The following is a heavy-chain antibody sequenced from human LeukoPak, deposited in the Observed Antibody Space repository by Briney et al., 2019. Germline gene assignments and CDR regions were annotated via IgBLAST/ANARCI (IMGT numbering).Heavy chain of an antibody. CDR1: GGTFSSYA. V-gene: IGHV1-69*13. CDR2: IIPIFGTA. J-gene: IGHJ4*02. D-gene: IGHD3-22*01. CDR3: ARDRFVYYDSGGPFDY. Sequence: ASVKVSCKASGGTFSSYAISWVRQAPGQGLEWMGGIIPIFGTANYAQKFQGRVTITADESTSTAYMELSSLRSEDTAVYYCARDRFVYYDSGGPFDYWGQGTLVTVFS.